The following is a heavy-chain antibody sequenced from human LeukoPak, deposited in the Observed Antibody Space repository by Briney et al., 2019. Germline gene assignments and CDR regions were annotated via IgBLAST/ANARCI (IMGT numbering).Heavy chain of an antibody. Sequence: PGKSLRLSCAASGFTFSGYPIHWVRQAPGKGLEWVAVISYDGSNKYYADSVKGRFTISRDNAKNSLYLQMNSLRDEDTAVYYCARGGSSGWYRYYFDYWGQGTLVTVSS. V-gene: IGHV3-30-3*01. D-gene: IGHD6-19*01. CDR3: ARGGSSGWYRYYFDY. J-gene: IGHJ4*02. CDR2: ISYDGSNK. CDR1: GFTFSGYP.